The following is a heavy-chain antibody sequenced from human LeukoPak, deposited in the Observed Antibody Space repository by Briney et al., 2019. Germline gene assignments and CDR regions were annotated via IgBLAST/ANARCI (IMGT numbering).Heavy chain of an antibody. CDR3: TTRQFIAAAGSIRPY. V-gene: IGHV3-15*01. Sequence: GGSLRLSGAASGFTFSNAWMSWFRQAPGKGLGWVGRIKSKTDGGTTDYAAPVKGRFTISRDDSKNTLYLQMNSLKTEDTAVYYCTTRQFIAAAGSIRPYWGQGTLVTVSS. D-gene: IGHD6-13*01. CDR1: GFTFSNAW. CDR2: IKSKTDGGTT. J-gene: IGHJ4*02.